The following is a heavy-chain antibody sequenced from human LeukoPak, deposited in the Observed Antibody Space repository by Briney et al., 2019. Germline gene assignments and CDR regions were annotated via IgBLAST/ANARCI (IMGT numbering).Heavy chain of an antibody. D-gene: IGHD3-16*02. CDR1: GFTFSSYA. CDR3: AIPGPSYRRFDH. V-gene: IGHV3-23*01. CDR2: ISTSGSST. Sequence: GGSLRLSCAASGFTFSSYAMSWVRQAPVQELEWVSAISTSGSSTYYADSVKGRFTISRDNSKNTLYLQMNSLRVEDTAVYYCAIPGPSYRRFDHWGQGTLVTVSS. J-gene: IGHJ4*02.